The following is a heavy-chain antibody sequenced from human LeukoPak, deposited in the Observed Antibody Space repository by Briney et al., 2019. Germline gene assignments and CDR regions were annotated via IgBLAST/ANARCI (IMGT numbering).Heavy chain of an antibody. J-gene: IGHJ4*02. CDR2: ISSSSSYI. CDR3: ARGGLSYGGATDY. Sequence: PGGSLRLSCAASGFTFSSYSMNWVRQAPGKGLEWVSSISSSSSYIYYADSVKGRFTISRDNAKNSLYLQMNSLRAEDTAVYYCARGGLSYGGATDYWGQGTLVTVSS. V-gene: IGHV3-21*01. D-gene: IGHD1-26*01. CDR1: GFTFSSYS.